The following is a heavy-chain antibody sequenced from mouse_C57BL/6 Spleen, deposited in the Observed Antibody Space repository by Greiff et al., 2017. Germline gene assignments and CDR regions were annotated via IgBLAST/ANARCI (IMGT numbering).Heavy chain of an antibody. D-gene: IGHD2-4*01. CDR1: GFSLTSYG. CDR3: ATGGHYDYDRGAWFAY. J-gene: IGHJ3*01. V-gene: IGHV2-3*01. Sequence: VQRVESGPGLVAPSQSLSITCTVSGFSLTSYGVSWVRQPPGKGLEWLGVIWGDGSTNYHSALISRLSISKDNSKSQVFLKLNSLQTDDTATYYCATGGHYDYDRGAWFAYWGQGTLVTVSA. CDR2: IWGDGST.